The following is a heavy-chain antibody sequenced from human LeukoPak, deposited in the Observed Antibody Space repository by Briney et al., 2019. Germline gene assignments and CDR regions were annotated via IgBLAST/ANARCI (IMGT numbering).Heavy chain of an antibody. J-gene: IGHJ4*02. CDR3: ARVGDYYDSSGYEFDY. CDR2: INPNSGGT. Sequence: ASVKVSCKASGYTFTGYYMHWVRQAPGQGLEWMGWINPNSGGTNYAQKFQGRVTMTRDTSISTAYMELSRLRSDDTAVYYCARVGDYYDSSGYEFDYWGQGTLVAVSS. CDR1: GYTFTGYY. V-gene: IGHV1-2*02. D-gene: IGHD3-22*01.